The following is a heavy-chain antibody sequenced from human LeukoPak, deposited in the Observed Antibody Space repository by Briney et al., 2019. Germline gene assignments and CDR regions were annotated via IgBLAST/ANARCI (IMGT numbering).Heavy chain of an antibody. CDR2: IWYDGSNK. J-gene: IGHJ4*02. D-gene: IGHD6-19*01. Sequence: AVIWYDGSNKYYADSVKGRFTISRDNSKNTLYLQMNSLRAEDTAVYYCATAGYSSGWYPDYWGQGTLVTVSS. CDR3: ATAGYSSGWYPDY. V-gene: IGHV3-33*01.